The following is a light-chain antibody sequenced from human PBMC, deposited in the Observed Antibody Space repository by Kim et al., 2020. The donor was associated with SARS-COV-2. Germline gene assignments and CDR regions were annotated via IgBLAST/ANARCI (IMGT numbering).Light chain of an antibody. CDR2: GHT. J-gene: IGLJ3*02. CDR1: SSNIGAGYD. CDR3: QSYDSSLSAV. V-gene: IGLV1-40*01. Sequence: GQRVTIACTGSSSNIGAGYDVHWYQQLPGTAPKLLIYGHTHRPSGVPDRFSGSWSGSSASLAITGLRAEDEADYYCQSYDSSLSAVFGGGTQLTVL.